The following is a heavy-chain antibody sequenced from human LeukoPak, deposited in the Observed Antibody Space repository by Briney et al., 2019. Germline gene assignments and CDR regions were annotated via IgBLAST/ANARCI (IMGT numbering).Heavy chain of an antibody. J-gene: IGHJ3*02. CDR2: INPNNGGT. V-gene: IGHV1-2*02. CDR1: GYTFTGYY. CDR3: AREDTAMVHDAFDI. Sequence: GASVKVSCKASGYTFTGYYMHWVRQAPGQGLEWMGWINPNNGGTNYAQKFQGRVTMTRDTSISTAYMELSRLRSDDTAVYYCAREDTAMVHDAFDIWGQGTMVTVSS. D-gene: IGHD5-18*01.